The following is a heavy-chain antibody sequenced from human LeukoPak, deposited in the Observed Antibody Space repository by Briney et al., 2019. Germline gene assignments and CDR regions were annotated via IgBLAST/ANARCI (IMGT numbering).Heavy chain of an antibody. D-gene: IGHD1-14*01. V-gene: IGHV4-39*07. CDR3: ARAPHTSPTDYYFDF. CDR1: GDSVTSDNFY. J-gene: IGHJ4*02. Sequence: SETLSLTCNVSGDSVTSDNFYWAWIRQPPGKGPEWIGTVYRSGSAYHNPSLKSRLTISIDTSKNRFSLKLTSVTAADTALYFCARAPHTSPTDYYFDFWGPGTLVTVSS. CDR2: VYRSGSA.